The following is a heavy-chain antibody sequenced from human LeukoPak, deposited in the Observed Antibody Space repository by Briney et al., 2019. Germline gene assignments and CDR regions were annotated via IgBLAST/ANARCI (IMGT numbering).Heavy chain of an antibody. CDR2: ISSSSSYI. CDR1: GFTFSSYS. J-gene: IGHJ4*02. D-gene: IGHD3-10*01. Sequence: NSGGSLRLSCAASGFTFSSYSMNWVRQAPGKGLEWVSSISSSSSYIYYADSVKGRFTISRDNAKNSLYLQMNSLRAEDTAVYYCARGKLLWFGELGDYFDYWGQGTLVTVSS. CDR3: ARGKLLWFGELGDYFDY. V-gene: IGHV3-21*01.